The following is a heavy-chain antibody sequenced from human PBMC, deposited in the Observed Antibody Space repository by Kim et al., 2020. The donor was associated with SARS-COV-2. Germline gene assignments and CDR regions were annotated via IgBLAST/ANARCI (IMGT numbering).Heavy chain of an antibody. Sequence: SETLSLTCAVSGGSISSSNWWSWVRQPPGKGLEWIGEIYHRGSTNYNPSLKSRVTISVDKSKNQFSRMLSSVTAADTAGYYCARVFRIAARPDWFDPWGQGTLVSVSS. CDR2: IYHRGST. V-gene: IGHV4-4*02. J-gene: IGHJ5*02. CDR1: GGSISSSNW. CDR3: ARVFRIAARPDWFDP. D-gene: IGHD6-6*01.